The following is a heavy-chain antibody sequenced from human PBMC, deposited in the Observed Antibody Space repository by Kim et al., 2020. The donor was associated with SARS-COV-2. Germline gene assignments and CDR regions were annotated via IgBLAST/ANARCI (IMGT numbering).Heavy chain of an antibody. CDR3: ARDGDSGTLSYYYYYYYG. Sequence: GGSLRLSCAASGFTFSSYAMHWVRQAPGKGLEWVAVISYDGSNKYYADSVKGRFTISRDNSKNTLYLQMNSLRAEDTAVYYCARDGDSGTLSYYYYYYYG. V-gene: IGHV3-30*04. D-gene: IGHD3-10*01. CDR1: GFTFSSYA. J-gene: IGHJ6*01. CDR2: ISYDGSNK.